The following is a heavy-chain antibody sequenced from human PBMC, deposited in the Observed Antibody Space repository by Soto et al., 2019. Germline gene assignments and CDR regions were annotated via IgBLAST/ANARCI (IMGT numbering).Heavy chain of an antibody. V-gene: IGHV3-30*18. CDR1: GFTFSSYG. Sequence: QVQLVESGGGVVQPGRSLRLSCAASGFTFSSYGMHWVRQAPGQGLEWVAVISYDGSNKYYADSVKGRFTSSRDNSKNSLYLQMNSLRAEDTAVYYCAKEEWVYSGGQGTLVTVSS. CDR3: AKEEWVYS. D-gene: IGHD3-3*01. CDR2: ISYDGSNK. J-gene: IGHJ4*02.